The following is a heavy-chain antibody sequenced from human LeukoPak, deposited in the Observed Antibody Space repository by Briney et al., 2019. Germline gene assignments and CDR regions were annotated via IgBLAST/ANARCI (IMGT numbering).Heavy chain of an antibody. CDR1: GGSIRSSYYY. D-gene: IGHD3-9*01. Sequence: PSETLSLTCTVSGGSIRSSYYYWGWIRQPPGKGLEWIGSIYDSGSTYYNPSLKSRVTISVDTSKNQFSLKLSSVTAADTAVYYCARGRARGVLRYFAFDPWGQGTLVTVSS. CDR3: ARGRARGVLRYFAFDP. J-gene: IGHJ5*02. CDR2: IYDSGST. V-gene: IGHV4-39*07.